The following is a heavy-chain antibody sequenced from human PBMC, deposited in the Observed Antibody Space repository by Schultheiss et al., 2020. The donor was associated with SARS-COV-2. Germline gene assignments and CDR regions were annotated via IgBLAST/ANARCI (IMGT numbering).Heavy chain of an antibody. CDR2: IYYSGST. CDR3: ARVHYFDSSGYYRYYGMDI. J-gene: IGHJ6*02. D-gene: IGHD3-22*01. CDR1: GGSISSSSYY. V-gene: IGHV4-39*07. Sequence: SETLSLTCTVSGGSISSSSYYWGWIRQPPGKGLEWIGSIYYSGSTYYNPSLKSRVTISVDTSKNQFSLKLSSVTAADTAVYYCARVHYFDSSGYYRYYGMDIWGQGTTVTVSS.